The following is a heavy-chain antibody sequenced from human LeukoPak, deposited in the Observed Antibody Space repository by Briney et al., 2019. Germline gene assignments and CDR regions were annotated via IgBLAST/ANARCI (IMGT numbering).Heavy chain of an antibody. V-gene: IGHV4-59*08. CDR2: IYYSGST. J-gene: IGHJ6*02. CDR3: AGDYYYYGMDV. Sequence: PSETLSLTCTVSGGSISSYYWSWIRQPPGKGLEWIGYIYYSGSTNYNPSLKSRVTISVDTSKNQFSLKLSSVTAADTAVYYCAGDYYYYGMDVWGQGTTVTVSS. CDR1: GGSISSYY.